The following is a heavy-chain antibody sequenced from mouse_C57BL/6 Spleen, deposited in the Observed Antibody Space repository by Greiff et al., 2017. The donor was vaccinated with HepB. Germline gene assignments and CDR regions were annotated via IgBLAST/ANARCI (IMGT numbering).Heavy chain of an antibody. V-gene: IGHV1-39*01. CDR2: INPNYGTT. Sequence: VQLKESGPELVKPGASVKISCKASGYSFTDYNMNWVKQSNGKSLEWIGVINPNYGTTSYNQKFKGKATLTVDQSSSTAYMQLNSLTSEDSAVYYCARWITTVDYAMDYWGQGTSVTVSS. D-gene: IGHD1-1*01. CDR1: GYSFTDYN. CDR3: ARWITTVDYAMDY. J-gene: IGHJ4*01.